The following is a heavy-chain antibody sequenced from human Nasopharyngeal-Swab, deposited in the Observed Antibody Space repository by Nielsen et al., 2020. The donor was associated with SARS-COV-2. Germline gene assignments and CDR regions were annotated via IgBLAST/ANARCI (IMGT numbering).Heavy chain of an antibody. V-gene: IGHV3-23*01. CDR2: IDSLHNT. Sequence: GESLKISCAASGFTFRSYAMTWVRQAPGKGLEWVSAIDSLHNTYYADSVKGRFTLSRDNSKNTLYLQMNSLRAEGTAVYYCVKDYLREGYFGGQGTLVTVSS. J-gene: IGHJ4*02. CDR3: VKDYLREGYF. CDR1: GFTFRSYA. D-gene: IGHD3-9*01.